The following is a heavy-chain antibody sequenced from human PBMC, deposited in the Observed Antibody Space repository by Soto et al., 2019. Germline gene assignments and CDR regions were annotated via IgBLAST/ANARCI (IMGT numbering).Heavy chain of an antibody. D-gene: IGHD5-12*01. V-gene: IGHV4-4*02. J-gene: IGHJ4*02. Sequence: SETLSLTGAVSSGSISSSNWCSWVRQPPGKGLEWIGEIYHSGTTNYNPSLKSRVTISVDTSKNQVSLQLRSVTAADTAVYFCARVRGYSAFDYWGQGTLVTVSS. CDR3: ARVRGYSAFDY. CDR2: IYHSGTT. CDR1: SGSISSSNW.